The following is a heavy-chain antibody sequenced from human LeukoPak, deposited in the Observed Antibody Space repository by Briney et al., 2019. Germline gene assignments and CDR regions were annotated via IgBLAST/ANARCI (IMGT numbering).Heavy chain of an antibody. J-gene: IGHJ4*02. CDR1: GGSISSSSYY. CDR3: VRVVPAAIHFDY. D-gene: IGHD2-2*01. Sequence: SETLSLTCTVSGGSISSSSYYWGWIRQPPGKGLEWNGSIYYSGSTYYNPSLKSRVTISVDTSKNQFSLKLSSVTAADTAVCYCVRVVPAAIHFDYWGQGTLVTVSS. CDR2: IYYSGST. V-gene: IGHV4-39*01.